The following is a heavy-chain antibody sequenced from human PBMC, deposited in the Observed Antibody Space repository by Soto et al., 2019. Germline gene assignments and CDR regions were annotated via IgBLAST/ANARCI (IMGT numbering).Heavy chain of an antibody. D-gene: IGHD6-13*01. Sequence: PGESLKISCKGSGYIFTNYWIAWVRHMPGKGLEWMGRIDPSDSHTNYNPSFQGRVTISVDKSISTAYLQWSSLRPSDTAMYYCARSRAASGVVAFDPWGQGTQVTVSS. CDR1: GYIFTNYW. CDR2: IDPSDSHT. J-gene: IGHJ5*02. V-gene: IGHV5-10-1*01. CDR3: ARSRAASGVVAFDP.